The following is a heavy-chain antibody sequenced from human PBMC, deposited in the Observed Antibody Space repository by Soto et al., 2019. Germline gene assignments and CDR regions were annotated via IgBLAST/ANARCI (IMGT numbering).Heavy chain of an antibody. CDR2: TIPYVSTE. V-gene: IGHV1-69*08. CDR3: ATAASVARSASDH. J-gene: IGHJ4*02. Sequence: QVQLVQSGAEVKKPGSSVKVSCKASGDTFSSHSFTWVRQAPGQGLEWMGRTIPYVSTESHAQKFKGRVTIAADKAAHTVYMEPTSLRSDDTAFFYSATAASVARSASDHWSQGTLVTVSS. D-gene: IGHD3-3*01. CDR1: GDTFSSHS.